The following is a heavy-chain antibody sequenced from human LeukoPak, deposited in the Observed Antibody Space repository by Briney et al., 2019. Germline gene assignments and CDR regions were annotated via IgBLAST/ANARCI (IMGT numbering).Heavy chain of an antibody. CDR1: GGPISSYY. CDR2: IYYSGST. J-gene: IGHJ4*02. V-gene: IGHV4-59*01. D-gene: IGHD3-10*01. CDR3: ASDYGSGSYYIF. Sequence: KTSETLSLTCTVSGGPISSYYWSWIRQPPGKGLEWIGYIYYSGSTNYNPSLKSRVTISVDTSKNQFSLKLSSVTAADTAVYYCASDYGSGSYYIFWGQGTLVTVSS.